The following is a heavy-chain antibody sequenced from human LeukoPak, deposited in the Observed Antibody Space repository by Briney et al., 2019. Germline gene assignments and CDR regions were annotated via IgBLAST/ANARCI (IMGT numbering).Heavy chain of an antibody. CDR1: GGTFSSYA. CDR2: IIPILGIA. J-gene: IGHJ4*02. CDR3: AREALERYSGYDGSEDY. Sequence: EASVKVSCKASGGTFSSYAISWVRQAPGQGLEWMGRIIPILGIANYAQKFQGRVTIAADKSTSTAYMELSSLRSEDTAVYYCAREALERYSGYDGSEDYWGQGTLVTVSS. V-gene: IGHV1-69*04. D-gene: IGHD5-12*01.